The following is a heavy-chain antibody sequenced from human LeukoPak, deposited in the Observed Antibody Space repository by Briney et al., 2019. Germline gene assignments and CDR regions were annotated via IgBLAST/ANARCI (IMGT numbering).Heavy chain of an antibody. J-gene: IGHJ5*02. CDR3: ARSQITMVRGARFDP. Sequence: PSETLSLTCAVSGGSISSSNWWSWVRQPPGKGLEWIGEIYHSGSTNYNPSLKSRVTISVDKSKNQFSLKLSSVTAADTAVYYCARSQITMVRGARFDPWGQGTLVTVSS. CDR2: IYHSGST. V-gene: IGHV4-4*02. CDR1: GGSISSSNW. D-gene: IGHD3-10*01.